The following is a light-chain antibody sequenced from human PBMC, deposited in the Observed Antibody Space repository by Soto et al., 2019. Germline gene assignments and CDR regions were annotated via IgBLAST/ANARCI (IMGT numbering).Light chain of an antibody. V-gene: IGKV1-27*01. CDR3: QKYNGAPWT. Sequence: IQETPSPSSLSASVGYIVTLSCRASQGIHNYLAWYQHKPGKVPRLLIYAASALQSGVPSRFSASGSGTDFTLTISSLQPEDIGTYYCQKYNGAPWTFGQGTKVNI. CDR1: QGIHNY. CDR2: AAS. J-gene: IGKJ1*01.